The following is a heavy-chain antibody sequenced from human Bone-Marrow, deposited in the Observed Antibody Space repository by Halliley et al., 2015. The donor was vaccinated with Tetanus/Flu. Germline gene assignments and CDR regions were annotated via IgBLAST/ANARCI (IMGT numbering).Heavy chain of an antibody. CDR3: ARGMACSGGTCYSSNWFDP. D-gene: IGHD2-15*01. J-gene: IGHJ5*02. CDR2: IGSRGTSI. Sequence: SLRLSCAASGFTFSSYEMNWVRQAPGKGLEWVSYIGSRGTSIYYADSVKGRFTISRDDAKSSLYLQMNSLRDEDTAVYYCARGMACSGGTCYSSNWFDPWGQGSQVTVSS. V-gene: IGHV3-48*03. CDR1: GFTFSSYE.